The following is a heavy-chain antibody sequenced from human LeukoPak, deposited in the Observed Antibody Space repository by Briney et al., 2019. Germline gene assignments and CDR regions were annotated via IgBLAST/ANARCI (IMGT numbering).Heavy chain of an antibody. D-gene: IGHD1-26*01. Sequence: PWGSLTLSCAASGFTFGSYEMNWVRQAPGKGLEWVSYISSSGSTIYYADSVKGRFTISRDNAKNSLYLQMNSLRAEDTAVYYCARGDSGSYYFDYLEQGTMVTVSS. CDR1: GFTFGSYE. CDR3: ARGDSGSYYFDY. CDR2: ISSSGSTI. J-gene: IGHJ4*02. V-gene: IGHV3-48*03.